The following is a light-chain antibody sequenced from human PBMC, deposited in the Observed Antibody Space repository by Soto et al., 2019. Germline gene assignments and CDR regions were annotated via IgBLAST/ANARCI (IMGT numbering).Light chain of an antibody. CDR3: GSCPSSSTPDF. J-gene: IGLJ1*01. Sequence: QSALTHPRSVSGAPGQSVTISCTGTSSYFGAYNYVSWYKQHPGKVAKLMIYAVSKRPSGVPDRFSGSKSENTASLNTCGLQAEDEADYECGSCPSSSTPDFFGGGSKVTVL. V-gene: IGLV2-11*01. CDR2: AVS. CDR1: SSYFGAYNY.